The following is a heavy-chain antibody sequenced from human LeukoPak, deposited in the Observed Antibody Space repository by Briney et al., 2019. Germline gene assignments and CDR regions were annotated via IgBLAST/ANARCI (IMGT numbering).Heavy chain of an antibody. Sequence: GGSLRLSCAASGFTFNYYGMSWVRQAPGKGLEWVSGFGHNGGITYAESVKGRFTISRDNSKNTLYLQMNSLRAEDTAVYYCAKESDSSGYSLDYWGQGTLVTVSS. D-gene: IGHD3-22*01. CDR1: GFTFNYYG. CDR3: AKESDSSGYSLDY. CDR2: FGHNGGIT. J-gene: IGHJ4*02. V-gene: IGHV3-23*01.